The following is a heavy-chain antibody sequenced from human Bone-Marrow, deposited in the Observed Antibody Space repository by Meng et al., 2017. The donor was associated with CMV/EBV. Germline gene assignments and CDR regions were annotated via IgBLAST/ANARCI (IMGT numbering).Heavy chain of an antibody. D-gene: IGHD4-17*01. CDR1: GFTFSSYG. Sequence: GGSLRLSCAASGFTFSSYGMHWVRQAPGKGLEWVAFIRYDGSNKYYADSVKGRFTISRDNAKNSLYLQMNSLRAEDTAVYYCARVYADSNGMDVWGQGTTVTVSS. J-gene: IGHJ6*02. V-gene: IGHV3-30*02. CDR3: ARVYADSNGMDV. CDR2: IRYDGSNK.